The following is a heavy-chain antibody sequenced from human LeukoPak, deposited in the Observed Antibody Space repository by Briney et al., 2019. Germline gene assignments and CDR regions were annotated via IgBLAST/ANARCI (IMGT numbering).Heavy chain of an antibody. CDR3: ARETSGTYYNPLGYMDV. J-gene: IGHJ6*03. Sequence: SSQTLSLTCTVSGGSMISADTYWTWIRQYPGKGLEWIGYFYYNGRTYYNPSLKSRVTISGDTSKNQFSLNLSSVIAADTAIYYCARETSGTYYNPLGYMDVWGKGTTVTVSS. D-gene: IGHD3-10*01. CDR1: GGSMISADTY. V-gene: IGHV4-30-4*01. CDR2: FYYNGRT.